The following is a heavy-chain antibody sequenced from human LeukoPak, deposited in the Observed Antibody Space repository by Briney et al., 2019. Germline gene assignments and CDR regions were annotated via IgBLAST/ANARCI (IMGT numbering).Heavy chain of an antibody. CDR2: VDPEDGET. Sequence: ASVKVSCKASGYTFTDYYMHWVQQAPGKGLEWMGLVDPEDGETIYAEEFQGGVTITADTSTDTAYMELSSLRSEDTAVYYCATGLVRRGYYYYYMDVWGKGTTVTVSS. CDR1: GYTFTDYY. CDR3: ATGLVRRGYYYYYMDV. J-gene: IGHJ6*03. D-gene: IGHD6-13*01. V-gene: IGHV1-69-2*01.